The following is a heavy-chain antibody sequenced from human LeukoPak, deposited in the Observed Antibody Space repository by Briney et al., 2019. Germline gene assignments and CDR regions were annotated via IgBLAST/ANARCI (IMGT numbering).Heavy chain of an antibody. V-gene: IGHV1-69*13. CDR1: GGTFSSYA. CDR2: IIPIFGTA. Sequence: SAKVSCKASGGTFSSYAISWVRQAPGQGLEWMGGIIPIFGTANYAQKFQGRVTITADESTSTAYMELSSLRSEDTAVYYCARSNIAARLLYYYFDYWGQGTLVTVSS. CDR3: ARSNIAARLLYYYFDY. D-gene: IGHD6-6*01. J-gene: IGHJ4*02.